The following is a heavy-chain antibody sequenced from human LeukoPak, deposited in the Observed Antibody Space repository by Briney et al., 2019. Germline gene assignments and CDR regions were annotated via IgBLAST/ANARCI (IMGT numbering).Heavy chain of an antibody. V-gene: IGHV4-4*07. D-gene: IGHD4-11*01. J-gene: IGHJ4*02. CDR2: IYISGTP. CDR1: GDSISTYY. Sequence: SDTLSLTCSVSGDSISTYYWTWIRPPAGKGRGWIGRIYISGTPNYNPSLRGRVTMSIDTSMNQFSLKLTSVTAADTAVYYCAREKMTTITTIDYWGQGTLVTVSS. CDR3: AREKMTTITTIDY.